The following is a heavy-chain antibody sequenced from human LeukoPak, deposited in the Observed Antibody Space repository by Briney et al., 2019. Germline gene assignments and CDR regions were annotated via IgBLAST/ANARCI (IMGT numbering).Heavy chain of an antibody. V-gene: IGHV1-2*02. CDR3: ARDVLRYYDWLRIFDF. J-gene: IGHJ4*02. Sequence: ASVKVSCKASGYTFTGYYMHWVRQVPGQGLERMGWINANSGDTNYAQKFQGRVTMTRDTSSTTAYMELSRLRSDDTAVYFCARDVLRYYDWLRIFDFWGQGTLVTVSS. D-gene: IGHD3-9*01. CDR1: GYTFTGYY. CDR2: INANSGDT.